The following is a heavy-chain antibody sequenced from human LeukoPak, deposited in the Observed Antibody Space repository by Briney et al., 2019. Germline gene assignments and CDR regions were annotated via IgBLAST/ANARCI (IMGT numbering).Heavy chain of an antibody. CDR2: IIPIFGTA. J-gene: IGHJ4*02. Sequence: SVKVSCKASGGTFSSYAISWVRQAPGQGLEWMGGIIPIFGTANYAQKFQGRVAITADESTSTAYMELSSLRSEDTAVYYCARIPPREAWFGELDYWGQGTLVTVSS. CDR1: GGTFSSYA. D-gene: IGHD3-10*01. V-gene: IGHV1-69*01. CDR3: ARIPPREAWFGELDY.